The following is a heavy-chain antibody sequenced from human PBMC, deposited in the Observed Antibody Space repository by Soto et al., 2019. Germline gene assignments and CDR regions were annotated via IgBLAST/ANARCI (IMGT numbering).Heavy chain of an antibody. CDR3: ARRYGSSFDY. J-gene: IGHJ4*02. V-gene: IGHV4-39*01. Sequence: SETLSLTCAVSGDSISSSTYYWGWIRQPPGKGLEWIGSIYHRGSTFYNPSLKSRITISVDTSKNQFSLKLSSVTAADTAVYYCARRYGSSFDYWGQGTLVTVSS. CDR2: IYHRGST. D-gene: IGHD5-12*01. CDR1: GDSISSSTYY.